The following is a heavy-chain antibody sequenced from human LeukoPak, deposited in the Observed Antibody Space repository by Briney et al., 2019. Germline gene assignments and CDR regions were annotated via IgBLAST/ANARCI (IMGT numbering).Heavy chain of an antibody. CDR2: IYYSGST. J-gene: IGHJ4*02. CDR3: ARLGSYGYIDY. V-gene: IGHV4-39*01. CDR1: GGSISVSSYY. D-gene: IGHD3-16*01. Sequence: PSETLSPTCTVAGGSISVSSYYWGWIRQPPGKGLEWIGSIYYSGSTYYNPSLKSRVTISVDTSKNQFSLKLSSVTAADTAVYYCARLGSYGYIDYWGQGTLVTVSS.